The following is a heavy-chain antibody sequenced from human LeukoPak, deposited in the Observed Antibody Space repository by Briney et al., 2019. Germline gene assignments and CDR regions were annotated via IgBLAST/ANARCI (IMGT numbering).Heavy chain of an antibody. D-gene: IGHD3-10*01. J-gene: IGHJ4*02. CDR3: AKTGSRDQGGLDY. CDR2: ISGSGGST. V-gene: IGHV3-23*01. CDR1: GFTFSSYG. Sequence: GGSLRLSCAASGFTFSSYGMSWVRQAPGKGLEWVSAISGSGGSTYYADSVKGRFTISRDNSKNTLYPQMNSLRVEDTAVYFCAKTGSRDQGGLDYWGQGTLVTVSS.